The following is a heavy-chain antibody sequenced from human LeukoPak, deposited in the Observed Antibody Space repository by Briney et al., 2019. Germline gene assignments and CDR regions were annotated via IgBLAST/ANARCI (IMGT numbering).Heavy chain of an antibody. D-gene: IGHD6-19*01. CDR3: ARVAGTKCFDY. Sequence: PGGSLRLSCAASGFTFSSHWMTWVRQAPGKGLEWVSSISGSGGSTSYADSVKGRFTISRDNSKNTLYLQMNSLRAEDTAIYYCARVAGTKCFDYWGQGTQVTVSS. CDR2: ISGSGGST. J-gene: IGHJ4*02. V-gene: IGHV3-23*01. CDR1: GFTFSSHW.